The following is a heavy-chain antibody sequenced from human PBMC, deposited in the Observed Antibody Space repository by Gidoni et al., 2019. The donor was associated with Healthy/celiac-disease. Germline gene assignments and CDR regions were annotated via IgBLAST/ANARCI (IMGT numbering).Heavy chain of an antibody. J-gene: IGHJ6*02. Sequence: EVQLVESGGGLVKPGGSLRLSCAAPGFTFSSYSMNWVRQAPGKGLEWVSSISSSSSYIYYADSVKGRFTISRDNAKNALYLQMNSLRAEDTAVYYCARLGGSGYNGEGYYYYYGMDVWGQGTTVTVSS. CDR2: ISSSSSYI. CDR3: ARLGGSGYNGEGYYYYYGMDV. D-gene: IGHD5-12*01. CDR1: GFTFSSYS. V-gene: IGHV3-21*01.